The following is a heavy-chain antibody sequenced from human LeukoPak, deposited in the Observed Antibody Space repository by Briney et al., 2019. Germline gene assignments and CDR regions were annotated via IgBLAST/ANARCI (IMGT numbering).Heavy chain of an antibody. V-gene: IGHV3-53*01. Sequence: GGSLRLSCAVFGFTVNNNYMSWVRRAPGKGLEWVSVIYIGGGTYYTASVKGRFSISRDTSKNTLSLQMNSLRADDTAMYYCARGQGAWGQGTLVTVSS. CDR2: IYIGGGT. CDR3: ARGQGA. J-gene: IGHJ5*02. CDR1: GFTVNNNY.